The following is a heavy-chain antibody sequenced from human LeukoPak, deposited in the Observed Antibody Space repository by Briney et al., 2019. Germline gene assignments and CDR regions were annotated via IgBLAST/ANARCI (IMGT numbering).Heavy chain of an antibody. D-gene: IGHD3-3*01. CDR2: IYYSGST. Sequence: SETLYLICTVSGGSISRFYWSWSPQPPGKGLEWIWYIYYSGSTNYNPSLKSRVTISVDTSKNHFSLKLSSVEDKAVSFYYCAIAVQADFWSGLRYFDYWGQGTLVTVSS. V-gene: IGHV4-59*12. CDR3: AIAVQADFWSGLRYFDY. CDR1: GGSISRFY. J-gene: IGHJ4*02.